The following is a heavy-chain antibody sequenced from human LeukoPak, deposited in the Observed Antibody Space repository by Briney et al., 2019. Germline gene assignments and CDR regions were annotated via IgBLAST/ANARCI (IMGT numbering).Heavy chain of an antibody. CDR3: TTVLTAYFYYYMDV. J-gene: IGHJ6*03. CDR1: GFTFSNAW. V-gene: IGHV3-15*01. D-gene: IGHD7-27*01. CDR2: IKSKTDGGTT. Sequence: GGSLRLSCAASGFTFSNAWMSWVRQARGKGLEWVGRIKSKTDGGTTDYAARVKGRFTISRDDSKNTLYLQMNSLKTEDTAVYYCTTVLTAYFYYYMDVWGKGTTVTVSS.